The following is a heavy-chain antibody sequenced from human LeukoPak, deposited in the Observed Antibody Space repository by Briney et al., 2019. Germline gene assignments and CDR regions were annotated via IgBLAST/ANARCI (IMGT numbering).Heavy chain of an antibody. J-gene: IGHJ4*02. CDR3: AAPDSYTGSYSY. D-gene: IGHD1-26*01. V-gene: IGHV1-58*01. Sequence: GASVKVSCKASGFTCSGYAVQWVRQARGQRLEWIGWIVVGTGNTNYAQRFQGRVTITRDMSTSTSYMELSSLRSEDTAVYYCAAPDSYTGSYSYWGQGTLVTVSS. CDR1: GFTCSGYA. CDR2: IVVGTGNT.